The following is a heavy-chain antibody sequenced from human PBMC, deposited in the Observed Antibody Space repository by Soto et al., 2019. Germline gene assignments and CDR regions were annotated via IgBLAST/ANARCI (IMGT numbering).Heavy chain of an antibody. D-gene: IGHD1-20*01. CDR1: GFSFSDYT. CDR2: ISKGSDYI. J-gene: IGHJ5*02. Sequence: EVHLVESGGGLVKPGGSLRLTCAASGFSFSDYTMNWVRQAPGKGLEWVSSISKGSDYIFYADKVKGRFTISRDNARNLLHLQMTSLRVEDTAVYYCAKDSGCVNNACAYDPWGQGTLVTVSS. CDR3: AKDSGCVNNACAYDP. V-gene: IGHV3-21*01.